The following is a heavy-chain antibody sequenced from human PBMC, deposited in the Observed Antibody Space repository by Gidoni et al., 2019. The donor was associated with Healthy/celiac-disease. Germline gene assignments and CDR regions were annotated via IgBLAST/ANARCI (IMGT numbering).Heavy chain of an antibody. J-gene: IGHJ3*02. CDR2: IYPCDYDT. Sequence: EVQLVQSGAEVNKPGESLKISCKGSGYSFTSYWIGWVRQMPGKGRECMGIIYPCDYDTRYSPSFQGQVNISADKSISTAYLQWSSLKASDTAMYYCARPLTVTAIHAFDIWGQGTMVTVSS. CDR3: ARPLTVTAIHAFDI. D-gene: IGHD2-21*02. CDR1: GYSFTSYW. V-gene: IGHV5-51*03.